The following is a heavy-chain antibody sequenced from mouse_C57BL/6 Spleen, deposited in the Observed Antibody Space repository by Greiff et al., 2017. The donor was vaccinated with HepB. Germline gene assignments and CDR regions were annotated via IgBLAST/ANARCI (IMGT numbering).Heavy chain of an antibody. CDR1: GFTFSSYA. V-gene: IGHV5-4*01. J-gene: IGHJ4*01. D-gene: IGHD2-14*01. Sequence: EVKVVESGGGLVKPGGSLKLSCAASGFTFSSYAMSWVRQTPEKRLEWVATISDGGSYTYYPDNVKGRFTISRDNAKNNLYLQMSHLKSEDTAMYDCARDLGYPYYAMDYWGQGTSVTVSS. CDR2: ISDGGSYT. CDR3: ARDLGYPYYAMDY.